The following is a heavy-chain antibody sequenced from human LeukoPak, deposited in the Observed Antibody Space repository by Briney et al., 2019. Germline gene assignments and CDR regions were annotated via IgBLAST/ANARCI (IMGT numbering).Heavy chain of an antibody. V-gene: IGHV4-34*01. CDR1: GGSFSGYY. CDR2: IYYSGST. D-gene: IGHD3-10*01. CDR3: AREGIMVRGVITADY. J-gene: IGHJ4*02. Sequence: SETLSLTCAVYGGSFSGYYWSWIRQPPGKGLEWIGSIYYSGSTYYSPSLKSRVTISVDTSKNQFSLKLSSVTAADTAVYYCAREGIMVRGVITADYWGQGALVTVSS.